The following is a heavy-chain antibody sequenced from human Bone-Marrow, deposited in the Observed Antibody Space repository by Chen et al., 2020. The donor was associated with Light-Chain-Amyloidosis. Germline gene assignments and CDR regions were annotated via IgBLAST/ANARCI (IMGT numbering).Heavy chain of an antibody. CDR2: IYPDDSDA. D-gene: IGHD5-12*01. Sequence: EVQLEQSGPEVKKPGESLKISCKGSGYTFPNYWIGWVRQMHGKGLEWMGVIYPDDSDARYSPSFEGQFTISADNSITTASLQWRSLKASDTAMYYCARRRDGYNFDYWGEGTLVTVSS. CDR3: ARRRDGYNFDY. J-gene: IGHJ4*02. CDR1: GYTFPNYW. V-gene: IGHV5-51*01.